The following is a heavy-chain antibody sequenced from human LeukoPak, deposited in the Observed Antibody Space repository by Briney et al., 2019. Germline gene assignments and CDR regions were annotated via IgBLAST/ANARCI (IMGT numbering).Heavy chain of an antibody. J-gene: IGHJ3*02. CDR3: ARVMSSSWSRRSGVVAFDI. Sequence: SVKVSCKASGGTFSSYAISWVRQAPGQGLEWMGGIIPIFGTANYAQKFQGRVTITADESTSTAYMELSSLRSEDTAVYYCARVMSSSWSRRSGVVAFDIWSQGTMVTVSS. V-gene: IGHV1-69*01. CDR2: IIPIFGTA. CDR1: GGTFSSYA. D-gene: IGHD6-13*01.